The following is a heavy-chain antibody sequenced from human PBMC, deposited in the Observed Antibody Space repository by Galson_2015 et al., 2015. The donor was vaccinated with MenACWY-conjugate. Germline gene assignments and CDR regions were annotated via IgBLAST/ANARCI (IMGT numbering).Heavy chain of an antibody. CDR1: GFTFNNYS. J-gene: IGHJ4*02. CDR3: VRGLYGDYRIDS. Sequence: SLRLSCAASGFTFNNYSMHWVRQAPGKGLEWVSRISRARGTTYYADSVKGRFTLSRDNAKNLLYLQMNSLRAEDTAVYYCVRGLYGDYRIDSWGQGTLVTVSS. V-gene: IGHV3-48*01. CDR2: ISRARGTT. D-gene: IGHD4-17*01.